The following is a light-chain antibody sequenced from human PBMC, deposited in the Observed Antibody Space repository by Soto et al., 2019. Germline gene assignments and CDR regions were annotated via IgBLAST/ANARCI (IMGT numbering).Light chain of an antibody. V-gene: IGLV2-14*01. CDR1: RGDFGDYDY. CDR2: EVS. CDR3: SSYTGSSTLV. J-gene: IGLJ1*01. Sequence: QSALPNPASWLGSPGRPFTFSALETRGDFGDYDYVSWYLQHPGKVPKLMIYEVSNRPSGVSNRFSGSKSGNTASLTISGLQAEDEADYYCSSYTGSSTLVFGTGTKLTVL.